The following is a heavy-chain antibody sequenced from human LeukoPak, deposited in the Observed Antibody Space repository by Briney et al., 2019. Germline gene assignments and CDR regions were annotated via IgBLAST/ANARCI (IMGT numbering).Heavy chain of an antibody. J-gene: IGHJ6*03. CDR1: GDSITSRSYY. Sequence: SETLSLTCTVSGDSITSRSYYWGWIRQAPGKGLEWIASIHYSGTTYYKPSLKSRVTISVDTSKNQFSLRLSSVTAADTAVYYCARDGSVGSYYYYMDVWGKGTTVTVSS. V-gene: IGHV4-39*07. D-gene: IGHD1-26*01. CDR3: ARDGSVGSYYYYMDV. CDR2: IHYSGTT.